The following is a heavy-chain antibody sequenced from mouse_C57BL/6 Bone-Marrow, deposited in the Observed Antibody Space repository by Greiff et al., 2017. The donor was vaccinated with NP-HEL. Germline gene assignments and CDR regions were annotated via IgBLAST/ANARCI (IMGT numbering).Heavy chain of an antibody. V-gene: IGHV3-6*01. CDR2: ISYDGSN. Sequence: EVKLLESGPGLVKPSQSLSLTCSVTGYSITSGYYWNWIRQFPGNKLEWMGYISYDGSNNYNPSLKNRISITRDTSKNQFFLKLNSVTTEDTATYYCARVTTVVADDWYFDVWGTGTTVTVSS. CDR3: ARVTTVVADDWYFDV. J-gene: IGHJ1*03. D-gene: IGHD1-1*01. CDR1: GYSITSGYY.